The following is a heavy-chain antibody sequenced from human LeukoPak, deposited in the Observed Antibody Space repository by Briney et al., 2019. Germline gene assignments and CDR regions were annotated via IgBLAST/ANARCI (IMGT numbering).Heavy chain of an antibody. D-gene: IGHD3-10*01. CDR2: IYYSGST. CDR3: ARVAITRVDSMDGSGSYSRFDP. V-gene: IGHV4-59*12. Sequence: SETLSLTCTVSGGSISSYYWSWIRQPPGKGLEWIGYIYYSGSTDYNPSLKGRVTISVDTSKNQFSLKLSSVTAADTAVYYCARVAITRVDSMDGSGSYSRFDPWGQGTLVTVSS. J-gene: IGHJ5*02. CDR1: GGSISSYY.